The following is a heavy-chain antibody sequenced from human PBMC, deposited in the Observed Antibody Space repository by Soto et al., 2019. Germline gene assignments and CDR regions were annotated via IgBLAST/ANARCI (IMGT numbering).Heavy chain of an antibody. CDR2: ISYDGSNK. V-gene: IGHV3-30*18. J-gene: IGHJ6*02. Sequence: GGSLRLSCAASGFTFSSYGMHWVRQAPGKGLEWVAVISYDGSNKYYADSVKGRFTISRDNSKNTLYLQMNSLRAEDTAVYYCAKDLSIAARTAQTAAYYYYGMDVWGQGTTVTVSS. CDR1: GFTFSSYG. D-gene: IGHD6-6*01. CDR3: AKDLSIAARTAQTAAYYYYGMDV.